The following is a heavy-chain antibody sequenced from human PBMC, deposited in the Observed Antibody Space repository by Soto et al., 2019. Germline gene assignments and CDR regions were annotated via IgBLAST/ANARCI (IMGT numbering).Heavy chain of an antibody. J-gene: IGHJ6*02. CDR3: AREGQAPYYYYGMDV. V-gene: IGHV1-18*01. CDR2: ISGYNGNT. CDR1: GYTFTNYG. Sequence: QVQVVQSGDEVKKPGASVKVSCKASGYTFTNYGFSWVRQAPGQGLEWMGWISGYNGNTKYAEKFQGRVTMTTDTSPSTDHMELRSLRSDDTAVYYCAREGQAPYYYYGMDVWGQGTAVTVSS.